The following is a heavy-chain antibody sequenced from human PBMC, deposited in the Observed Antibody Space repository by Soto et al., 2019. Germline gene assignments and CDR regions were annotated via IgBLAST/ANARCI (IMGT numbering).Heavy chain of an antibody. D-gene: IGHD1-1*01. J-gene: IGHJ4*02. Sequence: QVQLVESGGGVIQPGRSLRLSCAGSGFTFSSYGMHWVRQAPGKGLEWVAVISYDGSNKYYADSVKGRFTISRDNSKNTLYLQMNSLRAEDTAVYYCAKENGVPSAFDYWGQGTLVTVSS. V-gene: IGHV3-30*18. CDR2: ISYDGSNK. CDR1: GFTFSSYG. CDR3: AKENGVPSAFDY.